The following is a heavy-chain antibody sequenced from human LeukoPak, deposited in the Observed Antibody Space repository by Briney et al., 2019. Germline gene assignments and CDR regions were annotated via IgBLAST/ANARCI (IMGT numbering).Heavy chain of an antibody. Sequence: PGGSLRLSCAASGFTFSSYAMHWVRQAPGKGLVWVSRINSDGSSTTYADSVKGRFTISRDNAKNTLYLQMNSLRAEDTAVYYCTSEYSRGYWFDPWGQGTLVTVSS. CDR1: GFTFSSYA. J-gene: IGHJ5*02. V-gene: IGHV3-74*01. D-gene: IGHD3-10*01. CDR3: TSEYSRGYWFDP. CDR2: INSDGSST.